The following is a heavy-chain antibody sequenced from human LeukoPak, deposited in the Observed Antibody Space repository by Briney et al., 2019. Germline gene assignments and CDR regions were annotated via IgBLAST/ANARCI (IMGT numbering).Heavy chain of an antibody. Sequence: ASVKVSCKVSGYTLTELSMHWVRQAPGQGLEWMGWINPNSGGTNYAQKFQGRVTMTRDASISTAYMELSRLRSDDTAVYYCARDLRGSRNWFDPWGQGTLVTVSS. J-gene: IGHJ5*02. V-gene: IGHV1-2*02. CDR3: ARDLRGSRNWFDP. CDR1: GYTLTELS. CDR2: INPNSGGT. D-gene: IGHD1-26*01.